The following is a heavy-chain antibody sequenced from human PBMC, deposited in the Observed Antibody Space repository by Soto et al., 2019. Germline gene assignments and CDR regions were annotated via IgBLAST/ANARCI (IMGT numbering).Heavy chain of an antibody. Sequence: NPSETLSLTCTVSGGSISSYYWSWIRQPPGKGLEWIGYIYYSGSTNYNPSLKSRVTISVDTSKNQFSLKLNSVTAADTAVYYCARHPPRDYGDYYFDYWGQGTLVTVSS. CDR3: ARHPPRDYGDYYFDY. V-gene: IGHV4-59*01. CDR1: GGSISSYY. D-gene: IGHD4-17*01. CDR2: IYYSGST. J-gene: IGHJ4*02.